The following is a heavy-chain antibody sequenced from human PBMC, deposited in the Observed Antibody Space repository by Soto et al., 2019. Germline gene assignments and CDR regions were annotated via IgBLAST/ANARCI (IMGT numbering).Heavy chain of an antibody. J-gene: IGHJ4*02. CDR2: IIPMLGTP. CDR1: GDTFSSYA. CDR3: AMTNSG. D-gene: IGHD6-19*01. V-gene: IGHV1-69*06. Sequence: QVQLVQSGAEVKKPGSSVKVSCKSSGDTFSSYAISWVRQAPGQGLEWMGGIIPMLGTPSYAQKFQDRVTITADKFTSTAYMELSGLRSEDTAVYYCAMTNSGWGQGTPVTVSS.